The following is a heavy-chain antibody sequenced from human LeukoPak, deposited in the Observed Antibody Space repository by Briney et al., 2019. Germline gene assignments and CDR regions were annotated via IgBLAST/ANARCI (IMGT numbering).Heavy chain of an antibody. CDR3: ATRIAVAFGSNWFDP. CDR1: GYTLTELS. V-gene: IGHV1-24*01. CDR2: FDPEDGET. D-gene: IGHD6-19*01. J-gene: IGHJ5*02. Sequence: ASVKVSCKVSGYTLTELSMHWVRQAPGKGLEWMGGFDPEDGETIYAQKFQGRVTMTEDTSTDTAYMELSSLRSEDTAVYYCATRIAVAFGSNWFDPWGQGTLVTVSS.